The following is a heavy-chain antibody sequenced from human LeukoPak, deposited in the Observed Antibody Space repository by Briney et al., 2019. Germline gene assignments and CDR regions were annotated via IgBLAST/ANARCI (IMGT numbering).Heavy chain of an antibody. D-gene: IGHD3-16*02. V-gene: IGHV6-1*01. CDR3: ARRRYYRYTGYFDY. Sequence: SQTLSLTCAISGDSVFSDSSAWNWFRQSPSRGLEWLGRTYYSSQWYNNYAVSVRSRITINPDTSKNQFSLQLNSVIPEDTAVYYCARRRYYRYTGYFDYWGQGTPVTVSS. CDR1: GDSVFSDSSA. J-gene: IGHJ4*02. CDR2: TYYSSQWYN.